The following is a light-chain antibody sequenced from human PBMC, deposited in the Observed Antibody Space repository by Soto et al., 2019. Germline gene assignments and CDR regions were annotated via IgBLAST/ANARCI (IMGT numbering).Light chain of an antibody. J-gene: IGLJ1*01. CDR1: SSDVGIYNY. CDR3: SSYTTSSTRV. V-gene: IGLV2-14*01. Sequence: QSVLTQPASVSGSAGQSIAISCTGSSSDVGIYNYVSWYQQHPGKVPKLIIYEVTSRPSGGSIRFSGSKSGNTASLTISGLQPEDEADYYCSSYTTSSTRVFGTGTKSPS. CDR2: EVT.